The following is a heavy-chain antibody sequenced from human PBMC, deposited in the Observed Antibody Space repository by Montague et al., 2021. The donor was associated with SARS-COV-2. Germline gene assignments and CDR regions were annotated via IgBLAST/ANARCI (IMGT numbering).Heavy chain of an antibody. Sequence: SDTLSLTCAAYGGSFSDYLSTWIRQSAGGGLDWIGQINYGGSTQYTPSLRSRVPISIDTSKNQFSLKLTSVTTADTAVYYCARGAPGYWGQGTLVTVSS. J-gene: IGHJ4*02. CDR1: GGSFSDYL. CDR3: ARGAPGY. D-gene: IGHD1-1*01. V-gene: IGHV4-34*01. CDR2: INYGGST.